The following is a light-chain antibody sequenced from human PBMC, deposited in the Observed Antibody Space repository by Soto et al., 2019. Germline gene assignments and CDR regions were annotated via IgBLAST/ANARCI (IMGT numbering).Light chain of an antibody. CDR2: DAS. J-gene: IGKJ1*01. CDR1: QSVSNF. Sequence: EIVLTQSPATLSLSPGERASLTCRASQSVSNFLAWYQHKPGQAPRLLIYDASVRATGVPARFSGSGSGTDFSLTISRLEPEDFAVYYCQQYGSSPWTFGQGTKVDIK. V-gene: IGKV3-20*01. CDR3: QQYGSSPWT.